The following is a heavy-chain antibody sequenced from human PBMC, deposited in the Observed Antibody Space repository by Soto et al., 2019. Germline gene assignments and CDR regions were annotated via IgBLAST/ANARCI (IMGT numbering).Heavy chain of an antibody. J-gene: IGHJ5*02. CDR3: ARCTLVVVPAPGFDP. CDR1: GGSISSGGYY. CDR2: IYYSGTT. D-gene: IGHD2-15*01. V-gene: IGHV4-31*03. Sequence: SETLSLTCTVSGGSISSGGYYWSWIRQHPGKGLEWIGYIYYSGTTYYNPSLKSRVTISVDTSKNQFSLKLSSVSAADTALYYCARCTLVVVPAPGFDPWGRGTLVTVSS.